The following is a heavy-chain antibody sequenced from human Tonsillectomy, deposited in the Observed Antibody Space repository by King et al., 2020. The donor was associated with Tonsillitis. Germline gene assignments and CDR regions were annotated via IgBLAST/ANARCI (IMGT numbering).Heavy chain of an antibody. CDR2: ISSSGSTI. J-gene: IGHJ3*02. V-gene: IGHV3-48*03. CDR3: ARGAVSYGDDAFDI. D-gene: IGHD4-17*01. CDR1: GFTFSSYE. Sequence: VQLVESGGGLVQPGGSLRLSCAASGFTFSSYEMNWVRQAPGKGLEWVSYISSSGSTIYYADSVKGRFTISRDNAKNSLYLQMNSLRAEDTAVYYCARGAVSYGDDAFDIWGQGTMVTVSS.